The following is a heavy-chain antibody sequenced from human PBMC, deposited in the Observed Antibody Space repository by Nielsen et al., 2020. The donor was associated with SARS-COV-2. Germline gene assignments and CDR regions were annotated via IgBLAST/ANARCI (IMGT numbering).Heavy chain of an antibody. D-gene: IGHD2-2*01. CDR3: AKAMGYCSSTSCYGRPFDYYYYGMDV. CDR2: ISYDGSNK. CDR1: GFTFSSYG. V-gene: IGHV3-30*18. Sequence: GESLKISCAASGFTFSSYGTHWVRQAPGKGLEWVAVISYDGSNKYYADSVKGRFTISRDNSKNTLYLQMNSLRAEDTAVYYCAKAMGYCSSTSCYGRPFDYYYYGMDVWGQGTTVTVSS. J-gene: IGHJ6*02.